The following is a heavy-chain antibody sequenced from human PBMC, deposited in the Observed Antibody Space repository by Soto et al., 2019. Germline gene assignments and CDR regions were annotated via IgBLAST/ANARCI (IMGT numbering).Heavy chain of an antibody. D-gene: IGHD2-15*01. CDR1: GGSISSGGYY. CDR2: IYYSGST. Sequence: SETLSLTCTVSGGSISSGGYYWSWIRQHPGKGLEWIGYIYYSGSTYYNPSLKSRVTISVDTSKNQFSLKLSSVTAADTAVYYCASSYCSGGSCYKGAFDIWGQGTIVTVSS. V-gene: IGHV4-31*03. J-gene: IGHJ3*02. CDR3: ASSYCSGGSCYKGAFDI.